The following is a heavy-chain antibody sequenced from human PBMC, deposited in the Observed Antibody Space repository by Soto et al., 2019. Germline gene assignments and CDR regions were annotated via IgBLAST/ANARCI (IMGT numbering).Heavy chain of an antibody. CDR2: ISSNGGST. J-gene: IGHJ4*02. Sequence: AGSLRLSCAASGFTFSSYAMHWVRQAPGKGLEYVSAISSNGGSTYYADSVKGRFTISRDNSKNTLYLQMGSLRADDMAVDYCARGSGIYQGGYFDYWGQGTLVTVSS. CDR1: GFTFSSYA. V-gene: IGHV3-64*02. CDR3: ARGSGIYQGGYFDY. D-gene: IGHD2-15*01.